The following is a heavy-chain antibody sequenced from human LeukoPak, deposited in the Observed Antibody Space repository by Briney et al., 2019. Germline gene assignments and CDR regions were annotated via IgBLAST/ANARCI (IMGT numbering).Heavy chain of an antibody. Sequence: GASVKVSCKSSGYTFTDYYMHWVRQAPGQGPEWMGWINTHSGGTKYAQKFQGRVTMTRDTSISTAYMELSRLRSDDTAVYYCAREGDVVADVNWFDPWGQGTLVAVSS. D-gene: IGHD2-15*01. CDR3: AREGDVVADVNWFDP. J-gene: IGHJ5*02. V-gene: IGHV1-2*02. CDR1: GYTFTDYY. CDR2: INTHSGGT.